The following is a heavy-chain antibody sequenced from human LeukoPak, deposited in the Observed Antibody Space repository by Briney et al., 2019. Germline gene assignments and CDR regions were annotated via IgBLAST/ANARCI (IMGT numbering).Heavy chain of an antibody. V-gene: IGHV3-11*05. CDR3: AREVRGTYLDY. J-gene: IGHJ4*02. Sequence: GGSLRLSCAASGFTFSDYYMIWIRQAPGKGLEWVSYISSSATYTNSADSVKGRFTISRDNTKNSLYLQMNSLRDEDTAVYFCAREVRGTYLDYWGQGTLVTVSS. CDR1: GFTFSDYY. D-gene: IGHD4/OR15-4a*01. CDR2: ISSSATYT.